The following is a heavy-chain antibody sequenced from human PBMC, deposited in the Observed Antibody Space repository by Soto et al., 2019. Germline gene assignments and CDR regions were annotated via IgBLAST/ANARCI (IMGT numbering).Heavy chain of an antibody. V-gene: IGHV4-59*01. Sequence: GGSSISKYWSWIRQPPGKGLEWIGYIYYSGSTNYNPSLKSRVTISVDTSKNQFSLKPSSVTAADTAVYYCAREDYYDSSGFSWGFDPWGQGTLVTVSS. CDR1: GGSSISKY. CDR2: IYYSGST. D-gene: IGHD3-22*01. CDR3: AREDYYDSSGFSWGFDP. J-gene: IGHJ5*02.